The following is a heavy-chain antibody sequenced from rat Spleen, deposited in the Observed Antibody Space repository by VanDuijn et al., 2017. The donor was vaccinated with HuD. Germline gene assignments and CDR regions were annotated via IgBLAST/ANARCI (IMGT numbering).Heavy chain of an antibody. CDR3: ARHHYDGYYHGPVFGVMDA. D-gene: IGHD1-12*03. Sequence: EVQLVESGGGLVQPGRSMKLSCAASGLSFSNYDMAWVRQAPTKGLEWVASISYDGTNTYYPDSVKGRFTISRDNAKSTLYLQMDSLRSEDTASYYCARHHYDGYYHGPVFGVMDAWGQGASVTVSS. J-gene: IGHJ4*01. CDR1: GLSFSNYD. CDR2: ISYDGTNT. V-gene: IGHV5-25*01.